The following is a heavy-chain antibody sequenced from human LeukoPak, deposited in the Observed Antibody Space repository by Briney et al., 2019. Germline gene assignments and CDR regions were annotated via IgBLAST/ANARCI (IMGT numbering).Heavy chain of an antibody. CDR3: AKLGISTPLDI. CDR1: GFTFSSYA. V-gene: IGHV3-23*01. D-gene: IGHD7-27*01. J-gene: IGHJ3*02. CDR2: ISGSGGST. Sequence: GGSLRLSCAASGFTFSSYAMSWARQAPGKGLEWVSAISGSGGSTYYADSVKGRLTISRDNSKNTLYLQMNSLRAEDTAVYYCAKLGISTPLDIWGQGTMVTVSS.